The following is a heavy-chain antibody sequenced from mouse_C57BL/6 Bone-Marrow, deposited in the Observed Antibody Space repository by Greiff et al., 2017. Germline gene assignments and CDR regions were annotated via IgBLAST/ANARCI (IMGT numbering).Heavy chain of an antibody. V-gene: IGHV1-81*01. D-gene: IGHD2-4*01. CDR2: IYPRSGNT. Sequence: QVQLQQPGAELVKPGASVKLSCKASGYTFTSYWMHWVKQRTGQGLEWIGEIYPRSGNTYYNEKFKGKATLTADKSSSTAYMELRSLTSEDSAVYFCARARLRQRGWFAYWGQGTLVTVSA. CDR3: ARARLRQRGWFAY. CDR1: GYTFTSYW. J-gene: IGHJ3*01.